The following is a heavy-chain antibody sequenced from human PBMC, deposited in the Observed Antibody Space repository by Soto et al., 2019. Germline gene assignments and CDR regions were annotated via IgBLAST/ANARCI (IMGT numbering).Heavy chain of an antibody. CDR1: GYTFTSHY. CDR3: ARDLGWELPPIYYYYGMDV. D-gene: IGHD1-26*01. J-gene: IGHJ6*02. Sequence: QVQLVQSGAEVKKPGASVKVSCKASGYTFTSHYMHWVRQAPGQGLEWMGIINPSGGSTRYAQKFQGRVTMNRDTSTSTVYMELSSLRSEDTAVYYWARDLGWELPPIYYYYGMDVWGQGTTVTVSS. CDR2: INPSGGST. V-gene: IGHV1-46*01.